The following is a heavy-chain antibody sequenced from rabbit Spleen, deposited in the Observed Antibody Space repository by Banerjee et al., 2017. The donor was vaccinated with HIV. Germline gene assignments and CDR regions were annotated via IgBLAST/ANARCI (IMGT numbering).Heavy chain of an antibody. J-gene: IGHJ4*01. Sequence: LEESGGGLVKPGGTLTLTCTVSGFSFSSNWICWVRQAPGKGLEWIACIDGGGGGTTAYANWAKGRFTISKTSSTTVTLQMTSLTAADTATYLCARAYRDNAWGFNLWGQGPSSPS. CDR1: GFSFSSNW. CDR2: IDGGGGGTT. V-gene: IGHV1S45*01. D-gene: IGHD2-1*01. CDR3: ARAYRDNAWGFNL.